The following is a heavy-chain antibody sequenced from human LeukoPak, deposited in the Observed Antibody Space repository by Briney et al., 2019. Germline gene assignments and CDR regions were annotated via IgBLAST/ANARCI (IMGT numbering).Heavy chain of an antibody. CDR2: ISAYNGNT. Sequence: GASVKVSCKASGYTFTSYGISWVRQAPGQGLEWMGWISAYNGNTNYAQKLQGRVTMTTDTSTSTAYMELRSLRSDDTAVYYCARDSGSELVVVTRNDAFDIWGQGTMVTVSS. D-gene: IGHD2-21*02. CDR1: GYTFTSYG. J-gene: IGHJ3*02. V-gene: IGHV1-18*01. CDR3: ARDSGSELVVVTRNDAFDI.